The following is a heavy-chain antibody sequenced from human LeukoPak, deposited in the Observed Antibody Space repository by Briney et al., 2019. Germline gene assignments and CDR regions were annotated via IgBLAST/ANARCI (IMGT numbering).Heavy chain of an antibody. V-gene: IGHV4-59*11. Sequence: SETLSLTCTVSGGSISSHYWSWIRQPPGKGLEWIGYIYYSGSTNYNPSLKSRVTISVDTSKNQFSLKPSSVTAADTAVYYCARDTVVGFDPWGQGTLVTVSS. CDR3: ARDTVVGFDP. CDR2: IYYSGST. D-gene: IGHD4-23*01. CDR1: GGSISSHY. J-gene: IGHJ5*02.